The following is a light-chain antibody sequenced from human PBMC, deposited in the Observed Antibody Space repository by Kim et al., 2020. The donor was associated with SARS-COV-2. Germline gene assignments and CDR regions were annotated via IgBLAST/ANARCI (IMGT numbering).Light chain of an antibody. CDR3: LQHRTHAVT. V-gene: IGKV1-17*01. CDR1: QATGKD. CDR2: GAS. J-gene: IGKJ5*01. Sequence: SVGEKVTKTRRATQATGKDIGSKQQNPGRATERVINGASNLQRGVTSRFSGRGSETEFTLTINRLQPEDFATHVCLQHRTHAVTFGQGTRLEIK.